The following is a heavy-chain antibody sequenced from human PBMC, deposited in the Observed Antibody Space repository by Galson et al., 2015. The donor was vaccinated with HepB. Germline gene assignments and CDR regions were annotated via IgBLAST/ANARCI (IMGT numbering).Heavy chain of an antibody. D-gene: IGHD6-19*01. CDR2: ISGSGGST. V-gene: IGHV3-23*01. J-gene: IGHJ4*02. Sequence: SLRLSCAASGFTFSSNAMSWVRQAPGKGLEWVSTISGSGGSTYYADSVKGRFTISRDNSKSTLYLQMNSLRAEDTAVYYCGVFMSGWHDYWGQGTLVTVSS. CDR3: GVFMSGWHDY. CDR1: GFTFSSNA.